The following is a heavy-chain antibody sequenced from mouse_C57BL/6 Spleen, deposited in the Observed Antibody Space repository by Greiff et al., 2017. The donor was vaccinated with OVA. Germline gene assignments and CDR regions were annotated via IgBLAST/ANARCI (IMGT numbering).Heavy chain of an antibody. V-gene: IGHV5-16*01. D-gene: IGHD1-1*01. CDR3: ARKPYGSSYWYFDV. J-gene: IGHJ1*03. Sequence: EVKLVESEGGLVQPGSSMKLSCTASGFTFSDYYMAWVRQVPEKGLEWVANINYDGSSTYYLDSLKSRFIISRDNAKNILYLQMSSLKSEDTATYYCARKPYGSSYWYFDVWGTGTTVTVSS. CDR1: GFTFSDYY. CDR2: INYDGSST.